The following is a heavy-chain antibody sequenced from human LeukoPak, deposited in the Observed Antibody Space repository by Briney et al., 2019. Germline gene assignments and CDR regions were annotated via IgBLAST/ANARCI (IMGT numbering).Heavy chain of an antibody. CDR2: IYYSGST. D-gene: IGHD3-16*01. J-gene: IGHJ4*01. CDR1: GGSISSSDYY. Sequence: SETLSLTCTVSGGSISSSDYYWSWIRQPPGKGLEWIGYIYYSGSTYYNPSLKSRVTISVDTSKNQFSLKLNSVTAADTAVYYRARPGGLRPLSGPRGPGTPVPVLS. CDR3: ARPGGLRPLSGP. V-gene: IGHV4-30-4*01.